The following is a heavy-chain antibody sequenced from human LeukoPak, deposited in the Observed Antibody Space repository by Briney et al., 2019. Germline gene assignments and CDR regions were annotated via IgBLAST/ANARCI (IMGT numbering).Heavy chain of an antibody. CDR1: GFTFSTYA. Sequence: GGSLRLSCAASGFTFSTYAMSWVRQAPGKGLEWVSGISGSSSHTEDADSVKGRFTISRDNSKNTLCLQMNSLRAEDTALYYCTKEYDKANRSPQWGFDSWGQGTLVTVSS. CDR2: ISGSSSHT. V-gene: IGHV3-23*01. J-gene: IGHJ4*02. D-gene: IGHD6-19*01. CDR3: TKEYDKANRSPQWGFDS.